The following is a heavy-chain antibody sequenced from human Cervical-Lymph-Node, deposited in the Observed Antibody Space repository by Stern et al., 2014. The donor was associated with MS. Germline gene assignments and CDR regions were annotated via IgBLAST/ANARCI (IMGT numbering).Heavy chain of an antibody. CDR3: AKVAWELLGAFDI. V-gene: IGHV1-2*02. D-gene: IGHD2-15*01. CDR1: GYTFIDYY. CDR2: INPSTGAT. Sequence: VQLLESGAEVKKPGASVTVSCKASGYTFIDYYIHWVRQAPGQGLEWLGWINPSTGATNYGQKFQGRVTMTRDTSINTAYVELRRLRSDDTAVYFCAKVAWELLGAFDIWGQGTLITVSS. J-gene: IGHJ3*02.